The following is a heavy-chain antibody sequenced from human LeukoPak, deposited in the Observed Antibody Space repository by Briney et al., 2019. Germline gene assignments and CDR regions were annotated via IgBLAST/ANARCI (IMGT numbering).Heavy chain of an antibody. J-gene: IGHJ4*02. CDR2: FDPEDGET. V-gene: IGHV1-24*01. CDR3: ATVYYGSGRPSDMGY. CDR1: GYTLTELS. Sequence: ASVKVSCKVSGYTLTELSMHWVRQAPGKGLEWMGGFDPEDGETIYAQKFQGRVTMTEDTSADTAYMELSSLRSEDTAVYYCATVYYGSGRPSDMGYWGQGTLVTVSS. D-gene: IGHD3-10*01.